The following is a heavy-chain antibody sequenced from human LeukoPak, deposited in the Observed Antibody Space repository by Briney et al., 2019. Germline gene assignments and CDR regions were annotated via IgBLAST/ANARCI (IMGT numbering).Heavy chain of an antibody. CDR3: AKGYYYDSSGYYPSTLIDY. J-gene: IGHJ4*02. D-gene: IGHD3-22*01. CDR2: TSGSGGST. CDR1: GFTFSTYG. Sequence: GGSLRLSCAASGFTFSTYGLTWVRQAPGKGLEWVSATSGSGGSTYYADSVKGRFTISRDNSKNTLYLQMNSLRAEDTAVYYCAKGYYYDSSGYYPSTLIDYWGQGTLVTVSS. V-gene: IGHV3-23*01.